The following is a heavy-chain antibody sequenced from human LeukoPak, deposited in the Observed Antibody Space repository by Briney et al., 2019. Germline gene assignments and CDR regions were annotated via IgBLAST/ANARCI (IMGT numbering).Heavy chain of an antibody. Sequence: GGSLRLSCAASGFTFSNYWMSWVRQAPGKGLEWVANIRQDGSDKFYADSVKGRFTISRDNAQNSLYLQMNSLRAEDTAVYYCARLSGYYDSSGYPKSYYYYYYYMDVWGKGTTVTVSS. J-gene: IGHJ6*03. CDR1: GFTFSNYW. CDR2: IRQDGSDK. V-gene: IGHV3-7*01. D-gene: IGHD3-22*01. CDR3: ARLSGYYDSSGYPKSYYYYYYYMDV.